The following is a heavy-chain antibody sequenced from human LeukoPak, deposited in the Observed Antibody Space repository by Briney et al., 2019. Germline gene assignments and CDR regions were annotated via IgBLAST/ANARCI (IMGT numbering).Heavy chain of an antibody. J-gene: IGHJ4*02. V-gene: IGHV4-34*01. CDR3: ARGLSDDSSGYYPGVFDY. CDR1: GGSFSGYY. Sequence: PSETLSLTCAVYGGSFSGYYWSWIRQPPGKGLEWIGEINHSGSTNYNPSLKSRVTISVDTSKNQFSLKLSSVTAADTAVYYCARGLSDDSSGYYPGVFDYWGQGTLVTVSS. CDR2: INHSGST. D-gene: IGHD3-22*01.